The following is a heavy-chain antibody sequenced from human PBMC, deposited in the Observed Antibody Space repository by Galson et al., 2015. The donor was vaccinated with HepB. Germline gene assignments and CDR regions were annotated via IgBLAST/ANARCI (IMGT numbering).Heavy chain of an antibody. CDR3: TRDDLVTTLDY. J-gene: IGHJ4*02. CDR2: ISSSSSYT. Sequence: SLRLSCAASGFTFSSYSMNWVRQAPGKGLEWVSYISSSSSYTNYADSVKGRFTISRDNAKNSLYLQMNSLRAEDTAVYYCTRDDLVTTLDYWGQGTLVTVSS. CDR1: GFTFSSYS. D-gene: IGHD5-12*01. V-gene: IGHV3-21*05.